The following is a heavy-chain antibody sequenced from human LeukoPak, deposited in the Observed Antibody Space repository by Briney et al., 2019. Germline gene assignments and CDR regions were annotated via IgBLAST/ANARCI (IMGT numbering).Heavy chain of an antibody. J-gene: IGHJ4*02. Sequence: GGSLRLSCAASGFTLSSYEMNWVRQAPGKGLEWVSYINSGSTDIQYADSVKGRFTISRDNAKNSLYLQMNSLRAEDAAVYYCARAVSPTEWNNLRCYFCDNWGQGTLVTVSS. CDR3: ARAVSPTEWNNLRCYFCDN. CDR2: INSGSTDI. CDR1: GFTLSSYE. V-gene: IGHV3-48*03. D-gene: IGHD2-21*01.